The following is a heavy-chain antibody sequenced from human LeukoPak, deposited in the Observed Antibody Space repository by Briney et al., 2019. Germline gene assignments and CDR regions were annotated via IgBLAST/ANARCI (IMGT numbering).Heavy chain of an antibody. D-gene: IGHD6-13*01. J-gene: IGHJ4*02. Sequence: PSETLSLTYTVSGASISDYYWSWIRQAAGKGLGWIGRFSASGSTNYNPSLKSRVTMSVETSMNQFSLKLSSVMAADTAVYYCARGGSTWYAFDYWGQGTLVTVSS. CDR3: ARGGSTWYAFDY. CDR1: GASISDYY. CDR2: FSASGST. V-gene: IGHV4-4*07.